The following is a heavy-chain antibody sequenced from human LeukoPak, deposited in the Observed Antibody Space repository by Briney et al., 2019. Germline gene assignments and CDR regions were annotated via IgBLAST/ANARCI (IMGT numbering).Heavy chain of an antibody. D-gene: IGHD3-10*01. V-gene: IGHV3-53*01. CDR1: GLTPSNNY. CDR3: ATWPGTWYGEDY. J-gene: IGHJ4*02. Sequence: GSLRLSSAASGLTPSNNYIGSVRQAPGKGLGCVSVIYGGGGTYYGDSARGRFTISRDNSQNTLYLQMNSLRAEDTAVYYCATWPGTWYGEDYWGQGTLVTVSS. CDR2: IYGGGGT.